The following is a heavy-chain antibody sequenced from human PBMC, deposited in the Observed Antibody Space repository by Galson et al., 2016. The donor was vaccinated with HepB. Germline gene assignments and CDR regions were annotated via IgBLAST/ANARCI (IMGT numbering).Heavy chain of an antibody. CDR3: AKVYCSGANCPAGSYYFDY. D-gene: IGHD2-15*01. CDR2: ISYDGSNK. V-gene: IGHV3-30-3*01. J-gene: IGHJ4*02. Sequence: FLRLSCAASGFTFSDYAMHWVRQAPGKGLEWVAVISYDGSNKYYADSVKGRFTISRDNSKNTLFLHMNSLRAEDTAIYYCAKVYCSGANCPAGSYYFDYWGQGTLVTVSS. CDR1: GFTFSDYA.